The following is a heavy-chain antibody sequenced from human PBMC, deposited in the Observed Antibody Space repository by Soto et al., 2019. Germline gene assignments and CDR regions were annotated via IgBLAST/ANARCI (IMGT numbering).Heavy chain of an antibody. CDR1: GVSLKTYY. J-gene: IGHJ6*03. CDR3: ARVAGISYYNHMDV. D-gene: IGHD1-20*01. CDR2: IFSSGSP. Sequence: QVHLQESGPGLVRPSETLSLTCTVSGVSLKTYYWSWIRLPPGGGLEWIGYIFSSGSPNYNPSLRSRVTMSVETSNNQFSLKMSSVTAADTAVYYCARVAGISYYNHMDVWGKGTTVTLSS. V-gene: IGHV4-59*01.